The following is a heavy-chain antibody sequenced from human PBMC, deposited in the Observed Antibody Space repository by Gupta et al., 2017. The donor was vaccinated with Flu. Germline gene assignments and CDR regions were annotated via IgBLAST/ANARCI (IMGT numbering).Heavy chain of an antibody. J-gene: IGHJ5*01. CDR2: MNRDGSVV. V-gene: IGHV3-7*01. D-gene: IGHD4-17*01. CDR1: GSSRWDWW. Sequence: ALWVEPGVGLVLPGGSLTLSCGASGSSRWDWWVVWVRQAPGTGPELVDNMNRDGSVVNYMDLVRGRFTICRAKAKSAVYFKMDSLRVDDTAVYYCARDVGAGDYDSWGQGTLVTVSS. CDR3: ARDVGAGDYDS.